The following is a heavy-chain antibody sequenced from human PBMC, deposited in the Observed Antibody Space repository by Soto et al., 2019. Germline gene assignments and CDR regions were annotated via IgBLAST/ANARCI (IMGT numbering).Heavy chain of an antibody. Sequence: QVQLVESGGGVVQPGRSLRLSCAASGFSFSSHGMHWVRQAPGRGLEWVAVISHDGSFKSYADSLRGRFTVSRDNSKNTLYLQIHSLRPEDTAVYYCAKLEGSVPVDGDWFDPWGQGPLVTVSS. J-gene: IGHJ5*02. CDR1: GFSFSSHG. V-gene: IGHV3-30*18. CDR3: AKLEGSVPVDGDWFDP. D-gene: IGHD6-19*01. CDR2: ISHDGSFK.